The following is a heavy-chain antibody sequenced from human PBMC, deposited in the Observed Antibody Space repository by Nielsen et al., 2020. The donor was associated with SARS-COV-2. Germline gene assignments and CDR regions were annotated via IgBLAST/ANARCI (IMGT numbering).Heavy chain of an antibody. J-gene: IGHJ4*02. CDR1: GFTFSSYA. D-gene: IGHD5-18*01. CDR3: ARDMGVETAMAFDY. CDR2: ISGSGGST. V-gene: IGHV3-23*01. Sequence: GESLKISCAASGFTFSSYAMSWVRQAPGKGLEWVSAISGSGGSTYYADSVKGRFTISRDNSKNTLYLQMNSLRAEDTAVYYCARDMGVETAMAFDYWGQGTLVTVSS.